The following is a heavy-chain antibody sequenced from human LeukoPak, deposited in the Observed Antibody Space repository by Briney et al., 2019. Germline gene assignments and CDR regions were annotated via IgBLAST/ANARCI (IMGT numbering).Heavy chain of an antibody. CDR1: RGSISSYY. CDR2: IYYSGST. Sequence: SETLSLTCTVSRGSISSYYWSWIRQPPGKGLEWIGYIYYSGSTYYSPSLKSRVTISLDTSKNQFSLRLSSVTAADTAVYSCASSYNDSSGPFDYWGQGTLVTVSS. V-gene: IGHV4-59*01. D-gene: IGHD3-22*01. CDR3: ASSYNDSSGPFDY. J-gene: IGHJ4*02.